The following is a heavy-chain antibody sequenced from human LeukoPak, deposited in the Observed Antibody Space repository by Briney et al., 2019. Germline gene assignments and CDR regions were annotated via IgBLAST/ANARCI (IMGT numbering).Heavy chain of an antibody. CDR1: GYTFTSYY. Sequence: ASVKVSCKASGYTFTSYYMHWVRQATGQRLEWMGWINAGNGNTKYSQEFQDRVTITRDTSASTAYMELSSLRSEDMAVYYCARARYETRICPKSRYDSYHYMDVWGKGPTVTVSS. CDR2: INAGNGNT. J-gene: IGHJ6*03. CDR3: ARARYETRICPKSRYDSYHYMDV. V-gene: IGHV1-3*03. D-gene: IGHD3-3*01.